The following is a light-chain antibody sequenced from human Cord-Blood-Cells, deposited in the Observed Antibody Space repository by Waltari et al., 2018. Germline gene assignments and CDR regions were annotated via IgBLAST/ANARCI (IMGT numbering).Light chain of an antibody. CDR3: NSRDSSGNHWV. Sequence: SSELTQDPAVSVALGQTVRITCQGDSLRSSYASRYQQKPGQATVLAISGKHNRPSGIPDRFSGSSSGNTASLTITGAQAEDEADYYCNSRDSSGNHWVFGGGTKLTVL. CDR2: GKH. CDR1: SLRSSY. V-gene: IGLV3-19*01. J-gene: IGLJ3*02.